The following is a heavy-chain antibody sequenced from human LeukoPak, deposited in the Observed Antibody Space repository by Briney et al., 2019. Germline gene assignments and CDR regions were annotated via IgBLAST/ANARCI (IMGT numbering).Heavy chain of an antibody. D-gene: IGHD3-3*01. J-gene: IGHJ3*02. V-gene: IGHV4-39*01. Sequence: SETLSLTCTVSGGSISSSSYYWGWIRQPPGKGLEWIGSIYYSGSTYYNPSLKSRVTISVDTSKNQFSLKLSSVTAADTAVYYCARLDYYDFWSGPPMRAFDIWGQGTMVTVSS. CDR2: IYYSGST. CDR1: GGSISSSSYY. CDR3: ARLDYYDFWSGPPMRAFDI.